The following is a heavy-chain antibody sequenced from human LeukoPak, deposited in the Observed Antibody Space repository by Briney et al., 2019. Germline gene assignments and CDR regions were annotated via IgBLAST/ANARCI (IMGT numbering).Heavy chain of an antibody. V-gene: IGHV3-33*01. D-gene: IGHD5-12*01. CDR3: ARDHGYSGYDYYFDY. CDR2: IWYDGSNQ. CDR1: GFTSSTYV. J-gene: IGHJ4*02. Sequence: TGGSLRLSCAASGFTSSTYVMHWVRQAPGKGLEWVAVIWYDGSNQNYADSVKGRFTISRDNSKNTLYLQMNSLRAEDTAVYYCARDHGYSGYDYYFDYWGQGTLVTVSS.